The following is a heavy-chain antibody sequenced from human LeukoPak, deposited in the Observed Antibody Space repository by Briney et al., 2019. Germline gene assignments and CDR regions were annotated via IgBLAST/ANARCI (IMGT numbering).Heavy chain of an antibody. CDR2: MFYSGNT. Sequence: PPETLSLTCTVSGGSIRNYYWNWIRQPPGKRLEWIGDMFYSGNTNYSPSLKSRVTISVDTSKNQFSLSLSSVTTADTAVYYCARGRSSGWTYFDYWGQGTLVTVSS. CDR3: ARGRSSGWTYFDY. D-gene: IGHD6-19*01. V-gene: IGHV4-59*01. CDR1: GGSIRNYY. J-gene: IGHJ4*02.